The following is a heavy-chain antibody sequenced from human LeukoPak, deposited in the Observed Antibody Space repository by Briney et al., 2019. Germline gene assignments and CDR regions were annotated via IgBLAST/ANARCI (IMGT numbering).Heavy chain of an antibody. Sequence: SQTLSLTCAVSGGSISSGGYSWSWIRQPPAKGLEWIGSIYYTGTTYYNLSLRSRLTISVNTSKNQFSLNLTSVTAADTAIYYCARHVRRLNDAFDIWGQGTMVTVSS. CDR2: IYYTGTT. D-gene: IGHD6-25*01. J-gene: IGHJ3*02. V-gene: IGHV4-30-2*03. CDR1: GGSISSGGYS. CDR3: ARHVRRLNDAFDI.